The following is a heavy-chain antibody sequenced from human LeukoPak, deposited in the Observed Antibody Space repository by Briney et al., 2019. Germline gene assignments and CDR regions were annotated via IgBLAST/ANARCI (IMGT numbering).Heavy chain of an antibody. CDR2: IYYSGST. CDR3: ARLWGRFLEWFPYYYYYYMDV. CDR1: GGSISSYY. V-gene: IGHV4-39*01. D-gene: IGHD3-3*01. Sequence: SETLSLTCTVSGGSISSYYWGWIRQPPGKGLEWIGSIYYSGSTYYNPSLKSRVTISVDTSKNQFSLKLSSVTAADTAVYYCARLWGRFLEWFPYYYYYYMDVWGKGTTVTVSS. J-gene: IGHJ6*03.